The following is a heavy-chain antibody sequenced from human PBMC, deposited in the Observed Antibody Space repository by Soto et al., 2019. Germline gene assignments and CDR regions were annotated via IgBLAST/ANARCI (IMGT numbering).Heavy chain of an antibody. Sequence: GGSLRLSCAASGFTFSSFDMRWIRQATGKGLEWVSRIGTSGDTQYPGSVRGRFTISRDNADNSLYLQMNSLRAEDTAVYYCTRGGYSGWSFDSWGQGIPVTV. CDR3: TRGGYSGWSFDS. J-gene: IGHJ4*02. CDR1: GFTFSSFD. CDR2: IGTSGDT. D-gene: IGHD6-19*01. V-gene: IGHV3-13*01.